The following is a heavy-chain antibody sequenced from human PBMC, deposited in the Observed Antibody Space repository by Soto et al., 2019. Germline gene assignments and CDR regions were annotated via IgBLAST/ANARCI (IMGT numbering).Heavy chain of an antibody. D-gene: IGHD3-10*01. J-gene: IGHJ6*02. V-gene: IGHV3-7*05. Sequence: ESGGGLVQPGGSLRLSCAASGFTFSSYWMSWVRQAPGKGLEWVANIKQDGSEKYYVDSVKGRFTISRDNAKNSLYLQMNSLRDEDTAVYYCASRDITMVRGVYYYYDMDVWGQGTTVTVSS. CDR2: IKQDGSEK. CDR3: ASRDITMVRGVYYYYDMDV. CDR1: GFTFSSYW.